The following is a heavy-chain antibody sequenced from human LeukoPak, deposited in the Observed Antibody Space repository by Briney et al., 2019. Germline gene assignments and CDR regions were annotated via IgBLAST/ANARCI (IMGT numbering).Heavy chain of an antibody. CDR2: VYHSGST. J-gene: IGHJ4*02. V-gene: IGHV4-38-2*02. CDR1: VYSLSSGYY. CDR3: ARVGEQWLVRYYFDY. D-gene: IGHD6-19*01. Sequence: LETLSLTCTVSVYSLSSGYYWGWIRQPPGKGLEWIGSVYHSGSTYYNPSLKSRVTISVDTSKNQFSLKLSSVTAADTAVYYCARVGEQWLVRYYFDYWGQGTLVTVSS.